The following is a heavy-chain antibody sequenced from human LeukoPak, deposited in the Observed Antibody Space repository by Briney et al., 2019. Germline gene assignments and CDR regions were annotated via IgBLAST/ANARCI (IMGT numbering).Heavy chain of an antibody. J-gene: IGHJ6*02. CDR2: IYYSGST. CDR3: ARDSGYSSTHYYYYYGMDV. Sequence: SETLSLTCTVSGGSISSGGYYWSWIRQHPGKGLEWIGYIYYSGSTYYNPSLKSRVTMSVDTSKNQFSLKLSSVTAADTAVYYCARDSGYSSTHYYYYYGMDVWGQGTTVTVSS. D-gene: IGHD6-13*01. CDR1: GGSISSGGYY. V-gene: IGHV4-31*03.